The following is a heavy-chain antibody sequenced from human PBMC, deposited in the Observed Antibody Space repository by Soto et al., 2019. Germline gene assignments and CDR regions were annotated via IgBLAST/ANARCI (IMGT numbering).Heavy chain of an antibody. Sequence: GGSLRLSCAASGFTFSSYAMSWVRQAPGKGLEWVSAISGSGGSTYYADSVKGRFTISRDNSKNTLYLQMSSLRAEDTAVYYCATNFGCSSTNSYSVYWGQGTLVTVSS. CDR1: GFTFSSYA. D-gene: IGHD2-2*01. CDR3: ATNFGCSSTNSYSVY. J-gene: IGHJ4*02. CDR2: ISGSGGST. V-gene: IGHV3-23*01.